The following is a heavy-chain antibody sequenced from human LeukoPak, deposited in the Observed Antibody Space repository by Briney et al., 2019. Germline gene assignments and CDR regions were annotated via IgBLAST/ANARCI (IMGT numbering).Heavy chain of an antibody. V-gene: IGHV3-74*01. CDR1: GFTFSGYW. D-gene: IGHD3-22*01. CDR2: INSDGSST. Sequence: GGSLRLSRAASGFTFSGYWMHWVRQAPGKGLVWVSRINSDGSSTSYADSVKGRFTISRDNAKNTLYLQMNSLRAEDTAVYYCARDPVYYDSRGYYSGGWYFDYWGQGTLVTVSS. J-gene: IGHJ4*02. CDR3: ARDPVYYDSRGYYSGGWYFDY.